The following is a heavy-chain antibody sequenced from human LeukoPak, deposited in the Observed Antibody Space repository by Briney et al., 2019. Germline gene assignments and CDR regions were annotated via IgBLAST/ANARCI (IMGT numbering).Heavy chain of an antibody. J-gene: IGHJ4*02. V-gene: IGHV4-4*09. D-gene: IGHD3-9*01. CDR3: ARLTDWGYFHS. Sequence: PSETLSLTCTVSYASISSDYWSWIRQPPGRGLECIGYIYPSGSTNYSPSLKSRVTISIDTSENQFSLKLASVTAADTAVYYCARLTDWGYFHSWGQGTLVTVSS. CDR2: IYPSGST. CDR1: YASISSDY.